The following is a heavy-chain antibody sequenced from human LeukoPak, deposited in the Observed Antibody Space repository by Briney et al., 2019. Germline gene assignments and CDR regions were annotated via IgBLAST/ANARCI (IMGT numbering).Heavy chain of an antibody. D-gene: IGHD2-2*01. CDR2: IKQDGSEK. CDR1: GFTFSSYW. Sequence: GGSLRLSCAASGFTFSSYWMIWVRLAPGKGLEWVANIKQDGSEKYYVGSVKGRFTISRDNAKNSLYLQMNSLRAEDTAVYYCAKDINPDLYCSSTSCYLGFDYWGQGTLVTVSS. CDR3: AKDINPDLYCSSTSCYLGFDY. V-gene: IGHV3-7*03. J-gene: IGHJ4*02.